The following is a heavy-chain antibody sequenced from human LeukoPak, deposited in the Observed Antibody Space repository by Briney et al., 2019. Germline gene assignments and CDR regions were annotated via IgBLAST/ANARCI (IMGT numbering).Heavy chain of an antibody. Sequence: ASVKVSCKASGYTFTVYYMHWMRQAPGQGLEWMGWINPNSGGTNYAQKFQGRVTMTRDTSISTAYMELRRLRSDDTAVYYCARDGELDTPDYWGQGTLVTVSS. D-gene: IGHD1-1*01. CDR3: ARDGELDTPDY. CDR2: INPNSGGT. V-gene: IGHV1-2*02. J-gene: IGHJ4*02. CDR1: GYTFTVYY.